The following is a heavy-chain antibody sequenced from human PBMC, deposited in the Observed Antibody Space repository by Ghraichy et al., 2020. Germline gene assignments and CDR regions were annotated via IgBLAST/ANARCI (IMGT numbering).Heavy chain of an antibody. CDR2: IIPIFGTA. Sequence: SVKVSCKASGGTFSSYAISWVRQAPGQGLEWMGGIIPIFGTANYAQKFQGRVTITADKSTSTAYMELSSLRSEDTAVYYCARDRDGYNYDDAFDIWGQGTMVTVSS. CDR1: GGTFSSYA. V-gene: IGHV1-69*06. D-gene: IGHD5-24*01. J-gene: IGHJ3*02. CDR3: ARDRDGYNYDDAFDI.